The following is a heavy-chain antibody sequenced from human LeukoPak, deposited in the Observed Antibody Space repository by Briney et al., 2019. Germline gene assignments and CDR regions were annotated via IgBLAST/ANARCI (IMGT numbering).Heavy chain of an antibody. CDR3: ARATRGAARRPFDY. V-gene: IGHV4-34*01. CDR1: GGSFSGYY. J-gene: IGHJ4*02. D-gene: IGHD6-6*01. Sequence: PSETLSLTCAVYGGSFSGYYWNWIRQPPGKGLEWIGEINHSGSTNYNPSLKSRVTISVDTSKNQFSLKLSSVTAADTSVYYCARATRGAARRPFDYWGQGTLVTVSS. CDR2: INHSGST.